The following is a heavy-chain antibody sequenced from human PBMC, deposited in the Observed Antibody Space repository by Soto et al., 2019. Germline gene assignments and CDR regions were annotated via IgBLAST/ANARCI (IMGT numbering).Heavy chain of an antibody. CDR2: IWYDGSNK. CDR1: GFTFSSYG. Sequence: QVQLVESGGGVVQPGRSLRLSCAASGFTFSSYGMHWVRQAPGKGLEWVAVIWYDGSNKYYADSVKGRFTISRDNSKNTLYLQMNSLRAEDTAVYYCARDPGEVRWELQLLGMDYYYGMDVWGQGTTVTVSS. J-gene: IGHJ6*02. CDR3: ARDPGEVRWELQLLGMDYYYGMDV. V-gene: IGHV3-33*01. D-gene: IGHD2-15*01.